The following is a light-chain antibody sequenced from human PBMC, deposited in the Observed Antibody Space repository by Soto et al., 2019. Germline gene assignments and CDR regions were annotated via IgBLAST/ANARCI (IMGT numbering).Light chain of an antibody. CDR3: QHYNNLPPFT. J-gene: IGKJ3*01. CDR2: GAS. Sequence: DIQMTQSPSSLSASVGARVSITCQASQDIRTSLSWFQHKPGRAPKLLIYGASYLETGVPSRFRGSGSGTDLTFTISSLQPEDTATDYCQHYNNLPPFTFGPGTIVDIK. CDR1: QDIRTS. V-gene: IGKV1-33*01.